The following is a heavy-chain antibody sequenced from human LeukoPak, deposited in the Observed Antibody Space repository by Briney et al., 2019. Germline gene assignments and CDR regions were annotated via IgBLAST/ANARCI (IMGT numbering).Heavy chain of an antibody. CDR1: GFTFSNYG. CDR2: IRYDGSNK. Sequence: RSGGSLRLSCAASGFTFSNYGMHWVRQAPGKGLEWVAFIRYDGSNKYYPDSVKGRFTISRDNSKSTLYLQMNSLRAEDTAVYYCAKDFRVAMAPAYFDYWGQGTLVTVSS. V-gene: IGHV3-30*02. J-gene: IGHJ4*02. D-gene: IGHD5-18*01. CDR3: AKDFRVAMAPAYFDY.